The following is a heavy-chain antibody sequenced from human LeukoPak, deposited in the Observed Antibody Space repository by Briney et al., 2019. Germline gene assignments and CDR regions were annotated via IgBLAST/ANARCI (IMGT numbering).Heavy chain of an antibody. Sequence: GRSLRLSCAASGFTFDDFAMHWVRHSPGKGLEWVSGISWNSDTTAYSDSVKGRFTISRDNANNSLYLLMNSLRSEDTAFYYCAKAPHYYTSATYWDYFENWGQGSLVTVSS. CDR1: GFTFDDFA. CDR2: ISWNSDTT. V-gene: IGHV3-9*01. D-gene: IGHD3-10*01. J-gene: IGHJ4*02. CDR3: AKAPHYYTSATYWDYFEN.